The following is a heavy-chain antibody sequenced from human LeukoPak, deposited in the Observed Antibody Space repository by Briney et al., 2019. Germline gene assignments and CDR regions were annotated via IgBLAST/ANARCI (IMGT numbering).Heavy chain of an antibody. CDR3: ARVPARTYYFDY. CDR2: IIPILGIA. Sequence: GASVKVSCKASGGTFSSYTISWVRQAPGQGLEWMGRIIPILGIANYAQKFQGRVTITVDKSTSTAYMELSSLRSEDTAVYYCARVPARTYYFDYWGQGTLVTVSS. D-gene: IGHD6-25*01. CDR1: GGTFSSYT. V-gene: IGHV1-69*02. J-gene: IGHJ4*02.